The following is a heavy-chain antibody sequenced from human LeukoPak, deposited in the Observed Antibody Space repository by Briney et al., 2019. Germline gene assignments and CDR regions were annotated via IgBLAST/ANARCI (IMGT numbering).Heavy chain of an antibody. Sequence: ASVKVSCKASGYTFTGYYIHWVRQAPGQGLEWMGWINPNINGTNYAQKLQGRVTMTTDTSTSTAYMELRSLRSDDTAVYYCARTSVAYHTNDYWGQGTLVTVSS. V-gene: IGHV1-2*02. CDR2: INPNINGT. J-gene: IGHJ4*02. D-gene: IGHD4-11*01. CDR1: GYTFTGYY. CDR3: ARTSVAYHTNDY.